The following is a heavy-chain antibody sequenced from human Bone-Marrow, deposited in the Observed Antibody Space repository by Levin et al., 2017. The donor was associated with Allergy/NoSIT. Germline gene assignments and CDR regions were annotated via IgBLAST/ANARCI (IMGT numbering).Heavy chain of an antibody. CDR3: ARGWGYYDSSGPPRYSFDY. CDR2: INHSGST. J-gene: IGHJ4*02. D-gene: IGHD3-22*01. Sequence: SETLSLTCAVYGGSFSGYYWSWIRQPPGKGLEWLGEINHSGSTNYNPSLKSRVTISVDTSKNQFSLKLSSVTAADTAVYYCARGWGYYDSSGPPRYSFDYWGQGTLVTVSS. CDR1: GGSFSGYY. V-gene: IGHV4-34*01.